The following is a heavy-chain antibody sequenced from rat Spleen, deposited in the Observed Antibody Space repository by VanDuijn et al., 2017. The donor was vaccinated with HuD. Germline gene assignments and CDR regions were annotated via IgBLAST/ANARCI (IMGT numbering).Heavy chain of an antibody. Sequence: QVQLKESGPGLVQPSQTLSLTCTVSGLSLTSNSVSWIRQPPGKGLEWMGGIWGDGSTNYNTALKSRLSISKDTSKSQVFLKMNSLQTEDTATYFCARDSTYPWGYFDFWGPGTMVTMSS. CDR1: GLSLTSNS. CDR2: IWGDGST. V-gene: IGHV2-47*01. CDR3: ARDSTYPWGYFDF. D-gene: IGHD1-9*01. J-gene: IGHJ1*01.